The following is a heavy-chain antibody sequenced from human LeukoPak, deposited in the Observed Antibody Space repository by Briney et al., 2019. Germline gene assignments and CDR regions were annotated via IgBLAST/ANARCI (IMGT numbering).Heavy chain of an antibody. V-gene: IGHV1-2*04. CDR1: GYTFTGYY. Sequence: GASVKVSCKASGYTFTGYYMHWVRQAPGQGLEWMGWINPNSGGTNYAQKFQGWVTMTRDTSISTAYMELSRLRSDDTAVYYRARGVSSWYAYYFDFWGQGTLVTVPS. J-gene: IGHJ4*02. CDR2: INPNSGGT. D-gene: IGHD6-13*01. CDR3: ARGVSSWYAYYFDF.